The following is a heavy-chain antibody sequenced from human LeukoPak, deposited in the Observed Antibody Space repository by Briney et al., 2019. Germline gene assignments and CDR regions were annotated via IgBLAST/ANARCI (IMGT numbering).Heavy chain of an antibody. CDR2: ISGSGYST. Sequence: GGSLRLSCAASGFTFSIFAMSWVRQAPGKGLEWVSGISGSGYSTYYADSVKGRFTISRDNFKNTLYLQMNSLRVEDTAVYYCAKPRDSSSWYTFDYWGQGTLVTVSS. CDR1: GFTFSIFA. CDR3: AKPRDSSSWYTFDY. D-gene: IGHD6-13*01. J-gene: IGHJ4*02. V-gene: IGHV3-23*01.